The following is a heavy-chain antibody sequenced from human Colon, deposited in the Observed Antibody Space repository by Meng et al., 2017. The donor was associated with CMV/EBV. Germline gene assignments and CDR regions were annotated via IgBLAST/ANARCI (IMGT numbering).Heavy chain of an antibody. CDR3: ADDFWKERGY. J-gene: IGHJ4*02. CDR2: IQSDGGEK. D-gene: IGHD3-3*01. V-gene: IGHV3-30*02. CDR1: GFTFSIST. Sequence: GESLKISCAASGFTFSISTIHWVRQAPGKGLEWVAFIQSDGGEKYYADSVKGRFTISRDNSKNTLYLQMSSLRTDDTAVYYCADDFWKERGYWGQGTLVTVSS.